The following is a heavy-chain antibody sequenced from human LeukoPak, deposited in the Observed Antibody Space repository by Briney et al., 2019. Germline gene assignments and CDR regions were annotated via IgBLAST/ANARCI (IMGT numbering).Heavy chain of an antibody. J-gene: IGHJ4*02. V-gene: IGHV1-18*01. Sequence: ASVKVSCRASGYXFSSYGISWVRQAPGQGPEWVGWLSAYDGNTNYAQNVQGRVTLTTDTSTSTAYMELRSLRSDDTAFYYCARDSKVAAGSGFDYWGQGTLVTVSS. D-gene: IGHD6-13*01. CDR3: ARDSKVAAGSGFDY. CDR1: GYXFSSYG. CDR2: LSAYDGNT.